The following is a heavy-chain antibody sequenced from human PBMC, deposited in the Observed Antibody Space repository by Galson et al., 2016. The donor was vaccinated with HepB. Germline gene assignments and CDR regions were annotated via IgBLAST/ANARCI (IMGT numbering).Heavy chain of an antibody. CDR2: IKSKTDGGTT. CDR3: TTDIVVVITNNWLDP. V-gene: IGHV3-15*01. Sequence: TWIRQPPGKGLEWVGRIKSKTDGGTTDYAAPVKGRFTISRDDSKNTLYLQTNSLKTEDTAVYYCTTDIVVVITNNWLDPWGQGTLVTVSS. D-gene: IGHD2-15*01. J-gene: IGHJ5*02.